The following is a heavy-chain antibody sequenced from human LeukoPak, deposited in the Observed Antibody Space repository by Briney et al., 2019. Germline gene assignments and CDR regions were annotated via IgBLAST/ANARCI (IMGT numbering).Heavy chain of an antibody. J-gene: IGHJ4*02. CDR3: AKGTMGATTLPPFDY. Sequence: GGSLRLSCAASGFTFSNYGMHWVRQAPGKGLEWVAVISYDGSNKYYADSVKGRFTISRDNSKNTLYLQMNSLRAEDTAVYYCAKGTMGATTLPPFDYWGQGTLVAVSS. CDR1: GFTFSNYG. CDR2: ISYDGSNK. D-gene: IGHD1-26*01. V-gene: IGHV3-30*18.